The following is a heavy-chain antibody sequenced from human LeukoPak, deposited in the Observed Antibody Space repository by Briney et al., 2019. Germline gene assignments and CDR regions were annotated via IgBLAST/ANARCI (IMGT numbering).Heavy chain of an antibody. CDR1: GFTFSDYY. J-gene: IGHJ4*02. CDR2: ISSGGTNI. V-gene: IGHV3-11*01. D-gene: IGHD3-10*01. Sequence: GGSLRLSCAASGFTFSDYYMSWIRQAPGKGLEWVSYISSGGTNIHYADSVKGRFTISRDDAQNSLIPQMNSLTAEDTAVFYCARGSRYGSGSHFDFWGQGTLVTVSS. CDR3: ARGSRYGSGSHFDF.